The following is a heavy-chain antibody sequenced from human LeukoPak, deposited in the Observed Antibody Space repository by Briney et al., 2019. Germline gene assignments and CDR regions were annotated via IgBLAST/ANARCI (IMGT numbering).Heavy chain of an antibody. J-gene: IGHJ5*02. CDR3: ASLSYYYGSDQGGFDP. CDR1: GGSVSSGSYY. CDR2: IYYSGST. Sequence: PSETLSLTCTVSGGSVSSGSYYWSWLRQPPGKGLEWIGYIYYSGSTNYNPSLKSRVTISVDTSKNQFSLKLSSVTAADTAVYYCASLSYYYGSDQGGFDPWGQGTLVTVSS. V-gene: IGHV4-61*01. D-gene: IGHD3-10*01.